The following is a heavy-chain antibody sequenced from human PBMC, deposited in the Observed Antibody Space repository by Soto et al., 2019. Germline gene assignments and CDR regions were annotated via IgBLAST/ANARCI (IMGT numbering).Heavy chain of an antibody. J-gene: IGHJ5*02. V-gene: IGHV3-30*18. Sequence: PGGSLRLSCAASGFTFSSYGMHWVRQAPGKGLEWVAVISYDGSNKYYADSVKGRFTISRDNSKNTLYLQMNSLRAEDTAVYYCAKAGRIRVYNNWFDPWGQGTLVTVSS. D-gene: IGHD6-13*01. CDR2: ISYDGSNK. CDR3: AKAGRIRVYNNWFDP. CDR1: GFTFSSYG.